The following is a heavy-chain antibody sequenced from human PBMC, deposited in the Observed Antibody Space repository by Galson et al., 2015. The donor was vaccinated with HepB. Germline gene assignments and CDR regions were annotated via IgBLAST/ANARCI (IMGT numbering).Heavy chain of an antibody. Sequence: SLRLSXXXSGFALXANYXXXVRQAPGKGLXXVXVIDKGDSTYYADSVKGRFTISRDKSKNTLXLQMNSLRAEDTAVYYCARDQGDDYVNYYYYSGMDVWGQXXXVTVSS. D-gene: IGHD4-17*01. V-gene: IGHV3-66*02. CDR1: GFALXANY. CDR2: IDKGDST. CDR3: ARDQGDDYVNYYYYSGMDV. J-gene: IGHJ6*02.